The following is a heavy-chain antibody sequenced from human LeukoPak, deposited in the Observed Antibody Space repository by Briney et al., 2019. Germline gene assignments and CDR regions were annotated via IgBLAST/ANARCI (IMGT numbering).Heavy chain of an antibody. CDR2: IRFDGSNK. V-gene: IGHV3-30*02. D-gene: IGHD1-20*01. Sequence: QTGGSLRLSCAASGFTFSSYGMHWVRQTPGKGLEWVAFIRFDGSNKYYADSVKGRFTISRDNSKNTLYLQMNSLRAEDTAVYYCAKGDNWNDWFDPWGQGTLVTVSS. J-gene: IGHJ5*02. CDR3: AKGDNWNDWFDP. CDR1: GFTFSSYG.